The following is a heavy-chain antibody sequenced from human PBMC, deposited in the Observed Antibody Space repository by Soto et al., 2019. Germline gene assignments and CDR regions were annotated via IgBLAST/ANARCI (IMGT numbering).Heavy chain of an antibody. CDR1: GFAFRSYA. V-gene: IGHV3-23*01. Sequence: VHLLESGGGLVQPGGSLRLSCAASGFAFRSYAMSWVRQAPGKGLEWVSGISGSGGSTYYADSVKGRFTISRDNSKNTLSLEMNSLRAEDTGVYYCANGAAVGNFDYWGQGTPVTVSS. D-gene: IGHD6-13*01. CDR2: ISGSGGST. CDR3: ANGAAVGNFDY. J-gene: IGHJ4*02.